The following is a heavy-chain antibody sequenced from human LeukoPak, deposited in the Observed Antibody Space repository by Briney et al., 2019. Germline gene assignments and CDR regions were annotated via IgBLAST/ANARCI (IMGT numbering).Heavy chain of an antibody. Sequence: KTSETLSLTCTVSGGSISSYYWSWIRQPPGKGLEWIGYIYYSGSTNYNPSLKSRVTVSVDTSKNQFSLKLSSVTAADTAVYYCARQTSGGSCCTFDYWGQGTPVTVSS. CDR3: ARQTSGGSCCTFDY. CDR2: IYYSGST. D-gene: IGHD2-15*01. CDR1: GGSISSYY. V-gene: IGHV4-59*08. J-gene: IGHJ4*02.